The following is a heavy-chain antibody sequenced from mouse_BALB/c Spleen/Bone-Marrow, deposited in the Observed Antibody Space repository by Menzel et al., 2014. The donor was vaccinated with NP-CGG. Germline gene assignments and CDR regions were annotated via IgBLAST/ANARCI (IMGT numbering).Heavy chain of an antibody. CDR3: ARGKYGYDY. J-gene: IGHJ2*01. D-gene: IGHD2-10*02. CDR2: ISSGSSTI. Sequence: EVKLMESGGGLVQPGGSRKLSCAASGFTFSSFGVHWVRQAPEKGLEWVAYISSGSSTIYYADTVKGRFTISRDNPKNTLFLQMTSLRSEDTAMYYCARGKYGYDYWGQGTTLTVSS. V-gene: IGHV5-17*02. CDR1: GFTFSSFG.